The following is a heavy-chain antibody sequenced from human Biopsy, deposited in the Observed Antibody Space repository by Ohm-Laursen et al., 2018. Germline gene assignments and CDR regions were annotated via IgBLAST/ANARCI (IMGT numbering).Heavy chain of an antibody. V-gene: IGHV4-59*02. D-gene: IGHD2/OR15-2a*01. CDR1: GGSVCDYF. CDR2: TYYRGTS. CDR3: AAFPFSGGPAFDI. Sequence: SQTLSLTCIVSGGSVCDYFLSWIRLVPGKRPEWIGYTYYRGTSENNPSLRSRVTTSVDISRNQFFLNMKSVTGADTAVYYCAAFPFSGGPAFDIWGQGTTVIVSS. J-gene: IGHJ3*02.